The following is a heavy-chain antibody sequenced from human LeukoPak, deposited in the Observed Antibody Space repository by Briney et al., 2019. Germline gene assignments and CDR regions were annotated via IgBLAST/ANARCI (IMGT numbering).Heavy chain of an antibody. V-gene: IGHV3-48*01. CDR1: GFTFSSYS. Sequence: GGSLRLSCAASGFTFSSYSMNWVRQAPGKGLEWVSYISSSSSTIYYADSVKGRFTISRDNAKNSLYLQMNSLRAEDTAVYYCARGGADCSSTSCYTGVDAFDIWGQGTMVTVSS. D-gene: IGHD2-2*02. CDR3: ARGGADCSSTSCYTGVDAFDI. J-gene: IGHJ3*02. CDR2: ISSSSSTI.